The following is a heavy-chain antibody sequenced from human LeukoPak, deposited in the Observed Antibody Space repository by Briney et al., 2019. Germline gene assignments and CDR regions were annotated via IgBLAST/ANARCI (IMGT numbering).Heavy chain of an antibody. J-gene: IGHJ4*02. D-gene: IGHD5-18*01. CDR3: ARDYQGGYGDKTVDY. CDR2: IYYSGGT. CDR1: GGSISSNTYY. V-gene: IGHV4-39*07. Sequence: SETLSLTCTVSGGSISSNTYYWGWIRQPPGKGLEWIGSIYYSGGTYYNPSLKSRVTISVDTSKNQFSLKLSSVTAADTAVYYCARDYQGGYGDKTVDYWGQGTLVTVSS.